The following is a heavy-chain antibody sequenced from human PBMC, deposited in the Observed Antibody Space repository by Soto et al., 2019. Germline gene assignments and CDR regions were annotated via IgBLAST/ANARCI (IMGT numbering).Heavy chain of an antibody. CDR1: GIIFSGSA. Sequence: EVRLVESGGGLVQPGGSLKLSCAASGIIFSGSAIHWVRQAPGKGLEWVGRIRSRANNYATSSGASVRGRFTFFRDDSKTMASLQMNTVKTEDTAIYYCARGQQAAIRDYYSHNLDVGVQGTSVTVS. J-gene: IGHJ6*01. CDR3: ARGQQAAIRDYYSHNLDV. V-gene: IGHV3-73*02. D-gene: IGHD2-21*02. CDR2: IRSRANNYAT.